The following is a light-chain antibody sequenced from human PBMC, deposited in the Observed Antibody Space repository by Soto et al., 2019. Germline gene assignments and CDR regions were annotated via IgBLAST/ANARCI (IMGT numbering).Light chain of an antibody. Sequence: DIQMTQSPSTLSASIGDRVTITCRASQSISGWLAWYQQKPGKAPKLLIYRASSLESGVPSRFSGSGSGTEFTLTISSLQPDDFATYYCQQYNTYATFGQGPKVEI. J-gene: IGKJ1*01. CDR1: QSISGW. CDR2: RAS. CDR3: QQYNTYAT. V-gene: IGKV1-5*03.